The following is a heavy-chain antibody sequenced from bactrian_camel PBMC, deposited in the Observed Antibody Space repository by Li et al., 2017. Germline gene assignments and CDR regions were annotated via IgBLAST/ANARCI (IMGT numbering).Heavy chain of an antibody. D-gene: IGHD6*01. CDR2: VNSDGGRT. CDR1: GFTFTSSSYA. Sequence: VQLVESGGGLVQPGESLRLSCAASGFTFTSSSYAMTWVRQAPGKGLEWVAAVNSDGGRTYTADSLKGRFTISRDNAKNTLYLQLNSLETEDSARYYCAKSWTTWYDEFNSWGQGTQVTVS. J-gene: IGHJ4*01. V-gene: IGHV3S31*01. CDR3: AKSWTTWYDEFNS.